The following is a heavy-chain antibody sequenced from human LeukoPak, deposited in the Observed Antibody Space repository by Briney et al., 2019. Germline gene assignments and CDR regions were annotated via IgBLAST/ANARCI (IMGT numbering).Heavy chain of an antibody. CDR2: IYYSGST. Sequence: SETLSLTCTVSGGSISSYYWSWIRQPPGKGLEWIGYIYYSGSTNYNPSLKSRVTISVDTSKNQFSLKLSSVTAADTAVYYCARALRGSPANPYYYYMDVWGKGTTVTISS. V-gene: IGHV4-59*01. D-gene: IGHD2-15*01. J-gene: IGHJ6*03. CDR3: ARALRGSPANPYYYYMDV. CDR1: GGSISSYY.